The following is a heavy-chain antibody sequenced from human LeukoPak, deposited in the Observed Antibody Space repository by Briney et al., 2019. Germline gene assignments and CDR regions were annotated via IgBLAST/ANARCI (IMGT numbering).Heavy chain of an antibody. J-gene: IGHJ4*01. Sequence: GGSLRLSCAASGFIYSHYGMHWVRQAPGMGLEWVAVIWSDGTNSFYAGSVKGRFTISRDNSQRTLFLQMNSLRVEDTAMYYCARDAQRGFDYSNSLRYWGHGTLVTVSS. V-gene: IGHV3-33*08. D-gene: IGHD4-11*01. CDR2: IWSDGTNS. CDR1: GFIYSHYG. CDR3: ARDAQRGFDYSNSLRY.